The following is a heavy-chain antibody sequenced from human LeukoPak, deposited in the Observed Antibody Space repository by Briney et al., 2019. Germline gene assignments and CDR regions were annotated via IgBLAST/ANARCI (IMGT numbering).Heavy chain of an antibody. J-gene: IGHJ4*02. CDR2: IKNDGSEE. D-gene: IGHD3-10*01. CDR1: GFTISSYW. CDR3: ARAIRGSAVDTGDR. V-gene: IGHV3-7*01. Sequence: GSLTLSCTASGFTISSYWMRWVRQAPGKGLEGVANIKNDGSEEYYVDSEKGRFTISRDNAKNSLFLQMNSLTVEDTAVYYCARAIRGSAVDTGDRWGQGTLVTVSS.